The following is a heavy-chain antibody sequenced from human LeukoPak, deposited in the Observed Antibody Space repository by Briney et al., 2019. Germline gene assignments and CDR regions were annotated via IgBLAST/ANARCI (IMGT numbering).Heavy chain of an antibody. Sequence: VGSVKVSCKASGYTFTSYDINWVRQATGQGLEWMGWMNPNSGNTDYAQKFQGRVTMTRNTSISTAYMELSSLRSGDTAVYYCARAANWHDDDWFDPWGQGTLVTVSS. D-gene: IGHD1-1*01. CDR2: MNPNSGNT. J-gene: IGHJ5*02. CDR1: GYTFTSYD. CDR3: ARAANWHDDDWFDP. V-gene: IGHV1-8*01.